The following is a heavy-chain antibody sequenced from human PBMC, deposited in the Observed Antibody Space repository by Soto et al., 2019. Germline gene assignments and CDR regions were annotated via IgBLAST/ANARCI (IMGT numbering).Heavy chain of an antibody. D-gene: IGHD3-16*01. Sequence: QVQLLQSGAEVKKPGSSVKVSCTVSGGIFRRYAISWVRQAPGQGVEWLGGIVPIFGTTNYAQKFQGRVTITADESTSTAYMDLSSLRSDDTAVYYCARPDEGSYSSNHHYYYALDVWGQGTTVTVSS. CDR1: GGIFRRYA. CDR3: ARPDEGSYSSNHHYYYALDV. J-gene: IGHJ6*02. V-gene: IGHV1-69*01. CDR2: IVPIFGTT.